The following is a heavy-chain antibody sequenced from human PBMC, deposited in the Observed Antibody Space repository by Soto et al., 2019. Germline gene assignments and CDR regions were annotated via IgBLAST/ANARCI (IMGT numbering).Heavy chain of an antibody. CDR3: ARGGSGRPYDY. CDR1: GGPISSGGYS. J-gene: IGHJ4*02. V-gene: IGHV4-30-2*01. Sequence: SETLSLTCAVSGGPISSGGYSWSWIRQPPGKGLEWIGYIYHSGSTYYNPSLKSRVTISVDRSKNQFSLKLSSVTAADTAVYYCARGGSGRPYDYWGQGTLVTVSS. CDR2: IYHSGST. D-gene: IGHD3-10*01.